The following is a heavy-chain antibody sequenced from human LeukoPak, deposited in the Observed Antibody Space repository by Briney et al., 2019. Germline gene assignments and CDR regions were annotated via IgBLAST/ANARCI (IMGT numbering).Heavy chain of an antibody. CDR3: ARGAGYNYPYYFDY. D-gene: IGHD5-24*01. J-gene: IGHJ4*02. V-gene: IGHV3-53*01. CDR1: GFTFSSYA. Sequence: GGSLRLSCAASGFTFSSYAMNWVRQAPGKGLEWVSVIYGGGNIYYADSVKGRFTISRDNSKNTLYLQMNSLRAEDTAVYYCARGAGYNYPYYFDYWGQGTLVTVSS. CDR2: IYGGGNI.